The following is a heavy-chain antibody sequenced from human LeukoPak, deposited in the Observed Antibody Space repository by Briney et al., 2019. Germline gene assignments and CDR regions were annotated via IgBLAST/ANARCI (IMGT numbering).Heavy chain of an antibody. V-gene: IGHV4-59*01. CDR1: GGSISSYY. J-gene: IGHJ4*02. D-gene: IGHD6-19*01. CDR3: ARGSVAGLFDY. Sequence: PSETLSLTCTVSGGSISSYYWSWIRQPPGKGLEWIGYIYYSGSTNYNPSLKSRVTISVDTSKNHFSLKLSSVTAADTAVYYCARGSVAGLFDYWGQGTLVTVSS. CDR2: IYYSGST.